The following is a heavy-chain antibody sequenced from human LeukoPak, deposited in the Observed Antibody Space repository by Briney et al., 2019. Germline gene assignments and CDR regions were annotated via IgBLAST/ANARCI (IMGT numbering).Heavy chain of an antibody. CDR2: ISGSGTNT. CDR1: GHTFTGYY. Sequence: SCKASGHTFTGYYMHWVRQAPGKGLEWVSVISGSGTNTYYADSVKGRFTISRDNSKNTLYLQMNSLRAEDTAVYYCAKSLSPVLGARGYFDYWGQGALVTVSS. CDR3: AKSLSPVLGARGYFDY. V-gene: IGHV3-23*01. J-gene: IGHJ4*02. D-gene: IGHD1-26*01.